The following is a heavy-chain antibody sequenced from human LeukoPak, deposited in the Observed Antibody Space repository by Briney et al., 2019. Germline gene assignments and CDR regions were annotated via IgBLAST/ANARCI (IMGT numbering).Heavy chain of an antibody. CDR1: GYTFTSYD. V-gene: IGHV1-2*04. D-gene: IGHD2-15*01. CDR2: INPNSGGT. CDR3: ARAGSGPPGGGVNAFDI. Sequence: GASVKVSCKASGYTFTSYDINWVRQATGQGLEWMGWINPNSGGTNYAQKFQGWVTMTRDTSISTAYMELSRLRSDDTAVYYCARAGSGPPGGGVNAFDIWGQGTMVTVSS. J-gene: IGHJ3*02.